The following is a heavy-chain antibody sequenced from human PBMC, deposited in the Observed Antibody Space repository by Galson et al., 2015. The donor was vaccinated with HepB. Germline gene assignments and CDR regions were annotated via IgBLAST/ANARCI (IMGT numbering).Heavy chain of an antibody. J-gene: IGHJ4*02. CDR1: GFTFRTYA. V-gene: IGHV3-23*01. D-gene: IGHD2-2*01. CDR3: AKETSDIAVVSEVVLGY. Sequence: LRLSCAYSGFTFRTYAMNWVRQTPGKGLEWIAAITASGRDSYYADSVKGRFTISRDHSRNTLYLQMSSLRAEDQAVYYCAKETSDIAVVSEVVLGYWGQGTLVNVSS. CDR2: ITASGRDS.